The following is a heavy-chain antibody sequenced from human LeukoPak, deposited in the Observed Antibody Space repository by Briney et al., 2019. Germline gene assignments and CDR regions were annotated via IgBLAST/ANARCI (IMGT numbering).Heavy chain of an antibody. J-gene: IGHJ4*02. D-gene: IGHD3-10*01. CDR2: ISGSGGST. V-gene: IGHV3-23*01. CDR1: GFTFSSYS. CDR3: AKDFFMVRGVCDY. Sequence: GGSLRLSCAASGFTFSSYSMNWVRQAPGKGLEWVSAISGSGGSTYYADSVKGRFTISRDNSKNTLYLQMNSLRAEDTAVYYCAKDFFMVRGVCDYWGQGTLVTVSS.